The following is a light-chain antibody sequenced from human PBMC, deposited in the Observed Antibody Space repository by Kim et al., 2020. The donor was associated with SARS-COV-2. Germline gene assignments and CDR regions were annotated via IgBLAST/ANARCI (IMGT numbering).Light chain of an antibody. Sequence: SYELTQPPSVSVSPGQTAGISCSGDKLGNKYASWYQQKPGQSPVLVIYQDNKRPSGIPERFSGSNSGNTATLTITETQATDEADYYCQAWDSNSGVFGTGTQLTVL. CDR2: QDN. CDR1: KLGNKY. CDR3: QAWDSNSGV. V-gene: IGLV3-1*01. J-gene: IGLJ1*01.